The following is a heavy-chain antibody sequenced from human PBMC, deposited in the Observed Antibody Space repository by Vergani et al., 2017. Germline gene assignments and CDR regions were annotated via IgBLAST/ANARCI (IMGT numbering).Heavy chain of an antibody. CDR3: AKMSVAAAGTRGSFDY. CDR1: GGSISSGDYY. Sequence: QVQLQESGPGLVKPSQTLSLTCTVSGGSISSGDYYWSWLRQPPGKGLEWIGYIYYSGSTYYNPSLKSRVTISVDTSKNQFSRKLSSVTAADTAVYYWAKMSVAAAGTRGSFDYWGQGTLVTVSS. D-gene: IGHD6-13*01. V-gene: IGHV4-30-4*01. CDR2: IYYSGST. J-gene: IGHJ4*02.